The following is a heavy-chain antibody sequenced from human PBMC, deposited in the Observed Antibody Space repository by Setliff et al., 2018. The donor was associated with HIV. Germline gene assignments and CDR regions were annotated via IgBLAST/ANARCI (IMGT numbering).Heavy chain of an antibody. CDR1: GFSFSRYG. CDR2: IWKDGSKI. CDR3: ARDNIHLMSTLGH. D-gene: IGHD7-27*01. V-gene: IGHV3-33*08. J-gene: IGHJ1*01. Sequence: GGSLRLSCAVSGFSFSRYGMHWVHQAPGRGLEWVAVIWKDGSKIYYADSVKGRFTISRDNSKNTLNLQMNDLRVEDTAVYFCARDNIHLMSTLGHWGQGTLVTVSS.